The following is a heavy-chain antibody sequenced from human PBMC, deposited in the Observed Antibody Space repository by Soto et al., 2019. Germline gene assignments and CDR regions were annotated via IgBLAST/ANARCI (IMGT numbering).Heavy chain of an antibody. CDR2: IIPIFGTA. CDR3: ARVPGTRTYYDFWSAKGYYFDY. D-gene: IGHD3-3*01. V-gene: IGHV1-69*01. J-gene: IGHJ4*02. CDR1: GGTFSSYA. Sequence: QVPLVQSGAEVKKPGSSVKVSCKASGGTFSSYAISWVRQAPGQGLEWMGGIIPIFGTANYAQKFQGRVTITADESTSTAYMELSSLRSEDTAVYYCARVPGTRTYYDFWSAKGYYFDYWGQGTLVTVSS.